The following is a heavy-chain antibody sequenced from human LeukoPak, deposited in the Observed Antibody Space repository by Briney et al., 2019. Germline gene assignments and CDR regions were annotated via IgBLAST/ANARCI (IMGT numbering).Heavy chain of an antibody. Sequence: GGSLRLSCAASGFTFSTCWMHWVRQAPGKGLVWVSRITSDGTNTAYADSVKGRFTISRDNAKNTLYLEMNSLRDEDTAVYYCVRDYAVERVAHWGQGTLVIVSS. CDR2: ITSDGTNT. D-gene: IGHD5-12*01. CDR3: VRDYAVERVAH. J-gene: IGHJ4*02. V-gene: IGHV3-74*01. CDR1: GFTFSTCW.